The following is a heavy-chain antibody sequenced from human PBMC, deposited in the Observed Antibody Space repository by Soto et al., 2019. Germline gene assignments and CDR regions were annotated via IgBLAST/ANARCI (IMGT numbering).Heavy chain of an antibody. CDR1: GYTLTELS. J-gene: IGHJ4*02. Sequence: AASAKVSCKVSGYTLTELSMHWVRQAPGEGLEWMGGFDPEDGETIYAQKFQGRVTMTEDTSTDTAYMELSSLRSEDTAVYYCATSRGAAAGPFDYWGQGTLVTVSS. V-gene: IGHV1-24*01. CDR3: ATSRGAAAGPFDY. D-gene: IGHD6-13*01. CDR2: FDPEDGET.